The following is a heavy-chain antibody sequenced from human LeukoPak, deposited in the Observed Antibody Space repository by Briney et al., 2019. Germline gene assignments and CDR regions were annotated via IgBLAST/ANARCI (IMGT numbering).Heavy chain of an antibody. CDR1: GFTFSSYS. V-gene: IGHV3-21*01. CDR3: ARRVASANDAFDI. Sequence: GGSLRLSCAASGFTFSSYSMNWVRQAPGKGLEWVSSISSSSSYIYYADSVKGRFTISRDNAKNSLYLLMNSLRAEDTAVYYCARRVASANDAFDIWDQGTMVTVSS. J-gene: IGHJ3*02. CDR2: ISSSSSYI. D-gene: IGHD6-13*01.